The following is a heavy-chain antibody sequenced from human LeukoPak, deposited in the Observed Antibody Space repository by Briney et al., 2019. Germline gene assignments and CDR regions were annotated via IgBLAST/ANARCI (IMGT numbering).Heavy chain of an antibody. Sequence: GASLKISCKGSGSSFTSYWIGWVRQMPGKGLEWMGIIYPGDSDTRYSPSFQGRVTISADRSISTAYLQWSSLKASGTAMYYCARGPTMVATEDWYFDLWGRGTLVTVSS. CDR2: IYPGDSDT. CDR1: GSSFTSYW. V-gene: IGHV5-51*01. J-gene: IGHJ2*01. CDR3: ARGPTMVATEDWYFDL. D-gene: IGHD4/OR15-4a*01.